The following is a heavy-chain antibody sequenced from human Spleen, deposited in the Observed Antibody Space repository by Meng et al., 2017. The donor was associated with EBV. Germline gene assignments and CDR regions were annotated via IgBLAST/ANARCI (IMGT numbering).Heavy chain of an antibody. Sequence: VQPVQSGATAKKPGASVKVSCKASGYTFTSYGISWLRQAPGQGLEWMGWISAYIGNTNYAQKLQGRVTMTTDTSTSTAYMELRSLRSDDTAVYYCAVEKDYDSIGYWGQGTLVTVSS. CDR1: GYTFTSYG. V-gene: IGHV1-18*01. CDR2: ISAYIGNT. J-gene: IGHJ4*02. CDR3: AVEKDYDSIGY. D-gene: IGHD3-22*01.